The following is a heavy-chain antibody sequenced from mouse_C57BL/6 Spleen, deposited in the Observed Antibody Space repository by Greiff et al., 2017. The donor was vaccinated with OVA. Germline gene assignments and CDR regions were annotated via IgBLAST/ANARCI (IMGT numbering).Heavy chain of an antibody. CDR1: GFTFSDYY. D-gene: IGHD2-1*01. V-gene: IGHV5-12*01. CDR3: ARQGGNYLLDY. CDR2: ISNGGGST. J-gene: IGHJ2*01. Sequence: EVKLVESGGGLVQPGGSLKLSCAASGFTFSDYYMYWVRQTPEKRLEWVAYISNGGGSTYYPDTVKGRFTISRDNAKNTLYLQMSRLKSEDTAMYYCARQGGNYLLDYWGQGTTLTVSS.